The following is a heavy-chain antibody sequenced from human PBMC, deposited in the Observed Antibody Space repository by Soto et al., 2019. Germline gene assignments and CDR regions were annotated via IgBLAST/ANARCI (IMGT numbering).Heavy chain of an antibody. CDR2: IYPGDSDT. CDR1: GYSFTSYW. J-gene: IGHJ6*02. CDR3: ARHGSSSINYYYGMDV. Sequence: GESLKISCKGSGYSFTSYWIGWVRQMPGKGLEWMGIIYPGDSDTRYSPSFQGQVTISADKSISTAYLQWSSLKASDTAMYYCARHGSSSINYYYGMDVWGQGTKVTVSS. D-gene: IGHD6-13*01. V-gene: IGHV5-51*01.